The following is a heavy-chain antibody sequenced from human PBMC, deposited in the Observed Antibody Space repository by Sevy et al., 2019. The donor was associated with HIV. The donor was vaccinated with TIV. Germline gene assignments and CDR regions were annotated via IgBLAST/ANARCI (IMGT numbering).Heavy chain of an antibody. J-gene: IGHJ5*02. Sequence: ASVKVSCKASGYSFTNYGIGWVRQAPGQGLEWMAWISGYNGYTNYAQNLQGRVTMTTDTSTSTAYMELRSLRSDDTAIYYCAQEGKNIRSWFDPWGQGTLVTVSS. CDR1: GYSFTNYG. CDR3: AQEGKNIRSWFDP. D-gene: IGHD3-3*02. V-gene: IGHV1-18*01. CDR2: ISGYNGYT.